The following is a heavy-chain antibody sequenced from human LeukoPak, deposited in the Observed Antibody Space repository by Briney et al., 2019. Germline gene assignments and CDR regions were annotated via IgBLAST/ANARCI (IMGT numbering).Heavy chain of an antibody. J-gene: IGHJ4*02. CDR2: INHSGTT. CDR3: ARSEGSGSTVLHY. D-gene: IGHD3-10*01. V-gene: IGHV4-34*01. CDR1: GGSFSGYY. Sequence: SETLSLTCAVYGGSFSGYYWTLIRQPPGKGLGWIGEINHSGTTNYNPSLKSRVTISVDTSKNQFSLKLSSVTAADTAVYFCARSEGSGSTVLHYWGQGTLVTVSS.